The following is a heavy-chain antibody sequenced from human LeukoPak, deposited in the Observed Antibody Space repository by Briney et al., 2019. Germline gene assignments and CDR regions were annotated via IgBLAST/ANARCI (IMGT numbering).Heavy chain of an antibody. Sequence: GGSLRLSCAASGFTFSSYSMNWVRQAPGKGLEWVSSISSSGSYIYYADSVKGRFTISRDNAKNSLYLQMNSLRAEDTAVYYCARESYYYDSSGYYSFRFLDYWGQGTLVTVSS. J-gene: IGHJ4*02. CDR2: ISSSGSYI. V-gene: IGHV3-21*01. CDR3: ARESYYYDSSGYYSFRFLDY. CDR1: GFTFSSYS. D-gene: IGHD3-22*01.